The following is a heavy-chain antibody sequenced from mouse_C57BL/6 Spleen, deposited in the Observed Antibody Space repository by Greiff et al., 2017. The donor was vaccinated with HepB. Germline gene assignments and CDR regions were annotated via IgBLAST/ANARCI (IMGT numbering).Heavy chain of an antibody. CDR1: GFTFTDYY. Sequence: DVMLVESGGGLVQPGGSLSLSCAASGFTFTDYYMSWVRQPPGKALEWLGFIRNKANGYTTEYSASVKGRFTISRDNSQSILYLQMNALRAEDSATYYCARLGYYYGSSFAYWGQGTLVTVSA. CDR2: IRNKANGYTT. D-gene: IGHD1-1*01. V-gene: IGHV7-3*01. J-gene: IGHJ3*01. CDR3: ARLGYYYGSSFAY.